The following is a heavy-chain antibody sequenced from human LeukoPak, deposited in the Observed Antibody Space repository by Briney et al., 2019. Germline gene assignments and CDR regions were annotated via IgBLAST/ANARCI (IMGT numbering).Heavy chain of an antibody. CDR1: GGSISSSSYY. V-gene: IGHV4-39*07. CDR3: ARVGASSSWYALRLDYGMDV. J-gene: IGHJ6*02. D-gene: IGHD6-13*01. Sequence: PSETLSLTCTVSGGSISSSSYYWGWIRQPPGKGLEWIGSIYYSGSTYYNPSLKSRVTISVDTSKNQFSLKLSSVTAADTAVYYCARVGASSSWYALRLDYGMDVWGQGTTVTVSS. CDR2: IYYSGST.